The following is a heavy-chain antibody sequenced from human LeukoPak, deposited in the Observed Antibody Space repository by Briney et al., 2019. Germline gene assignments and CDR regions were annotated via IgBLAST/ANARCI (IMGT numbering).Heavy chain of an antibody. CDR1: GFTFSSYG. Sequence: GGPLRLSCAASGFTFSSYGMSGVRQAPGKAVEGVSAISGSGGSTYYADSVKGRFTISRDNSKNTLYLQMNSLRAEDTAVYYCANKWAIDVWGQGTTVSISS. CDR2: ISGSGGST. J-gene: IGHJ6*02. D-gene: IGHD1-26*01. CDR3: ANKWAIDV. V-gene: IGHV3-23*01.